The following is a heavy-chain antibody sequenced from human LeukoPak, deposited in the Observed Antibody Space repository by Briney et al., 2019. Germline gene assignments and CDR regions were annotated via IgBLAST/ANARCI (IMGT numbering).Heavy chain of an antibody. Sequence: GGSLRLSCAASGFTFSGYGMHWVRQAPGKGPEWVAVISYDGNTKYYADSVKGRFTISRDNSKDTLYLQVSSLRVEDTAVYYCAKSGLPGTIMSHFDYWGQGTLVTVSS. CDR3: AKSGLPGTIMSHFDY. V-gene: IGHV3-30*18. D-gene: IGHD3-16*01. CDR1: GFTFSGYG. J-gene: IGHJ4*02. CDR2: ISYDGNTK.